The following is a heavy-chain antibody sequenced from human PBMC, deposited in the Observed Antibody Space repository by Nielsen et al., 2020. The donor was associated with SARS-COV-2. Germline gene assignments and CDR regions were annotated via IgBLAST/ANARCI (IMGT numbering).Heavy chain of an antibody. D-gene: IGHD3-3*01. CDR2: ISGSGGST. J-gene: IGHJ4*02. Sequence: WIRQPPGKGLEWVSAISGSGGSTFYADSVEGRFTISRDNSKNTLYLQMNSLRAEDTAIYYCAKDYDFWSARPNFDYWGQGTLVTVSS. V-gene: IGHV3-23*01. CDR3: AKDYDFWSARPNFDY.